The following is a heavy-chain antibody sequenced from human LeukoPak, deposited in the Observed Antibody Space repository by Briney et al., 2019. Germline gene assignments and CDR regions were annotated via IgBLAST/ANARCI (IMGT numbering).Heavy chain of an antibody. D-gene: IGHD3-9*01. J-gene: IGHJ6*02. CDR2: INHSGST. Sequence: SETLSLTCAVYGGSFSGYYWSWIRQPPGKGLEWIGEINHSGSTNYNPSLKSRVTISVDTSKNQFSLKLGSVTAADTAVYYCARGSPYDILTGYSMSYYYYDMDVWGQGTTVTVSS. CDR3: ARGSPYDILTGYSMSYYYYDMDV. CDR1: GGSFSGYY. V-gene: IGHV4-34*01.